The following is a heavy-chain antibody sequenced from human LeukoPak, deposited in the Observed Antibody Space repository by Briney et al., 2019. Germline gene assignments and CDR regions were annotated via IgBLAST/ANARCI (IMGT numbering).Heavy chain of an antibody. CDR3: ATSGWGGYYFDY. D-gene: IGHD6-19*01. CDR1: GFTFSSYS. CDR2: ISSSSSYT. Sequence: GGSLRLSCAASGFTFSSYSMNWVRQAPGKGLEWVPSISSSSSYTYYADSVKGRFTISRDNAKNSLYLQMNSLRAEDTAVYYCATSGWGGYYFDYWGQGTLVTVSS. V-gene: IGHV3-21*01. J-gene: IGHJ4*02.